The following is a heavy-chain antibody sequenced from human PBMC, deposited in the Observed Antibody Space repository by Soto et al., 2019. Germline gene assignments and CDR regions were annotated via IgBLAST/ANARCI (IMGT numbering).Heavy chain of an antibody. Sequence: GGSLRLSCATSGLTFSNYAMSWVRQAPGGGLEWVSSMSGSSSTTYYADSVRGRFTISRDRSKNTLYLQMNSLRAEDTAVYYCASRAFYWGQGTLVTVSS. D-gene: IGHD3-16*01. J-gene: IGHJ4*02. V-gene: IGHV3-23*01. CDR3: ASRAFY. CDR2: MSGSSSTT. CDR1: GLTFSNYA.